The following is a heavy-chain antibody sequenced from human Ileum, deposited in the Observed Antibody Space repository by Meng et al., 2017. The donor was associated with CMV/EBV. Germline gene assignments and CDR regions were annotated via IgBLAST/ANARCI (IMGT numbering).Heavy chain of an antibody. CDR1: GDSIRSGDYY. CDR2: IFYSGNT. V-gene: IGHV4-30-4*08. Sequence: QGRLQESGPGLVKPSQTRSLTCSVSGDSIRSGDYYWTWIRQPPGKSLEFIGYIFYSGNTNYNPSLKSRVTISVDTSENQFSLKLTSVSAADTAVYYCARGSYSSSWYPPPLDGFDIWGQGTLVTVSS. D-gene: IGHD6-13*01. J-gene: IGHJ3*02. CDR3: ARGSYSSSWYPPPLDGFDI.